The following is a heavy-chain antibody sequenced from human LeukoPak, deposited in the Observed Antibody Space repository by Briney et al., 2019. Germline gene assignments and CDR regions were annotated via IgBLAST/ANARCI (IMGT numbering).Heavy chain of an antibody. Sequence: GGALRLPCAASGLTFSDYYMRWIGQAAGKGPEGVSYICSSSSYTNYADSVKGRFTISRDNAKNPLYLQMTSLTAEDTAVYYCARQRGQRKASDYWGRGTLVTVSS. CDR3: ARQRGQRKASDY. V-gene: IGHV3-11*06. J-gene: IGHJ4*02. CDR1: GLTFSDYY. D-gene: IGHD6-25*01. CDR2: ICSSSSYT.